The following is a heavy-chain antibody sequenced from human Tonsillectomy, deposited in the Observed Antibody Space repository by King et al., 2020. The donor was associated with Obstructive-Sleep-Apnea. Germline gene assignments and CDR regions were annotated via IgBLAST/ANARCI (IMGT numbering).Heavy chain of an antibody. V-gene: IGHV3-30*18. J-gene: IGHJ4*02. CDR1: GFTFSSYG. D-gene: IGHD1-26*01. CDR2: ISYDGSNK. Sequence: QLVQSGGGVVQPGRSLRLSCAASGFTFSSYGMHWVRQAPGKGLEWVAVISYDGSNKYYADSVKGRFTISRDNSKNTLYLQMNSLRAEDTAVYYCAKDGLGMGATDYWGQGTLVTVSS. CDR3: AKDGLGMGATDY.